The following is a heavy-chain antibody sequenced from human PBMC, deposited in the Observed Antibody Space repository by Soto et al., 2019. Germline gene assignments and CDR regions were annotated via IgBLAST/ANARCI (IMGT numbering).Heavy chain of an antibody. CDR2: ISYDGSNK. V-gene: IGHV3-30*03. Sequence: GGSLRLSCAASGFTFSSYGMHWVRQAPGKGLEWVAVISYDGSNKYYADSVKGRFTISRDNSKNTLYLQMNSLRAEDTAVYYCARDIVSRARAARLYLYGMDVWGQGTTVTVS. D-gene: IGHD6-6*01. CDR1: GFTFSSYG. J-gene: IGHJ6*02. CDR3: ARDIVSRARAARLYLYGMDV.